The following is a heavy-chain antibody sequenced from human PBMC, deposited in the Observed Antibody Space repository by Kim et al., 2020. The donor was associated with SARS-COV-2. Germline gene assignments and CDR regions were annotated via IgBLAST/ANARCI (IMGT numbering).Heavy chain of an antibody. CDR3: ARANPPSGYSSSFWFGP. CDR1: GDSVSSNSAA. D-gene: IGHD6-13*01. V-gene: IGHV6-1*01. Sequence: SQTLSLTCTISGDSVSSNSAAWNWIRQSPSRGLEWLGRTYYRSKWYNDYAVSVKSRITINPDTSKNQFSLQLNSVTPEDTAVYYCARANPPSGYSSSFWFGPWGQGTLVTVSS. CDR2: TYYRSKWYN. J-gene: IGHJ5*02.